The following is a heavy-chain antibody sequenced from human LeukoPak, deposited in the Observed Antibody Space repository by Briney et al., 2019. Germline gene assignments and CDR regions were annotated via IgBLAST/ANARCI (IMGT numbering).Heavy chain of an antibody. CDR1: GFTFSSNW. V-gene: IGHV3-7*01. Sequence: PGGSLRLSCAASGFTFSSNWMHWVRQAPGKGLEWVASINPDGNKKYSADSVKGRFTISRDNAENSLYLQMNSLRVEDTAFYYCARDLAYSRLDYWGQGMLVTVSS. CDR2: INPDGNKK. D-gene: IGHD5-18*01. J-gene: IGHJ4*02. CDR3: ARDLAYSRLDY.